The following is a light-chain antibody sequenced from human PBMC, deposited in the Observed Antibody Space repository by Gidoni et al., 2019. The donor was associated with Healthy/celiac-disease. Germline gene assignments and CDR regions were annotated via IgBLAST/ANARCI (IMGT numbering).Light chain of an antibody. CDR3: QQRSNWPKLT. CDR1: QSVSSY. J-gene: IGKJ4*01. V-gene: IGKV3-11*01. CDR2: DAS. Sequence: EIVLPQSPATLSVSPGERATLSCRASQSVSSYLAWYQQKPGRAPRLLIYDASNRATGIPARFSGGGSGTDFTLTISSLEPEDFAVYYCQQRSNWPKLTFGGGTKVEIK.